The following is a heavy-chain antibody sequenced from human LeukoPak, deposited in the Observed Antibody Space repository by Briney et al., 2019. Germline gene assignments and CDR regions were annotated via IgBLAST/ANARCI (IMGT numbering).Heavy chain of an antibody. CDR3: ARHYCSSTSCYTGPDY. Sequence: GESLKISCKGSGYSFTSYWIGWVRQVPGKGLEWMGIIYPGDSDTRYSPSFQGQVTISADKSISTAYLQWSSLKASDTAMYYCARHYCSSTSCYTGPDYWGQGTLVTVSS. D-gene: IGHD2-2*02. CDR1: GYSFTSYW. CDR2: IYPGDSDT. V-gene: IGHV5-51*01. J-gene: IGHJ4*02.